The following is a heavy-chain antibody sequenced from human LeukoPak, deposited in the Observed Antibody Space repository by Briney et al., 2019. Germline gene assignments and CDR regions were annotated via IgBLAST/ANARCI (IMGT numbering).Heavy chain of an antibody. V-gene: IGHV3-21*01. CDR2: TSSSSSYI. CDR3: ARVGYYDSSGKFDY. J-gene: IGHJ4*02. CDR1: GFTVSSNY. Sequence: KTGGSLRLSCAASGFTVSSNYMSWVRRAPGKGLEWVSSTSSSSSYIYYADSVKGRFTISRDNAKNSLYLQMNSLRAEDTAVYYCARVGYYDSSGKFDYWGQGTLVTVSS. D-gene: IGHD3-22*01.